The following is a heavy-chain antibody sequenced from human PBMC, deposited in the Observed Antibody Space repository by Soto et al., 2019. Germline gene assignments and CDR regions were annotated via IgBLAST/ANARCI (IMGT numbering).Heavy chain of an antibody. V-gene: IGHV3-21*01. Sequence: GSLRLSCTVSGFAFNNYGINWVRQAPGKGLEWVSSISKSDYTYYSDSVKGRFAISRDNAKSSVSLQVNTLRVEDTAVYYCAREDSIIIPAVSDFWGPGTLVTVSS. CDR3: AREDSIIIPAVSDF. CDR2: ISKSDYT. J-gene: IGHJ4*03. D-gene: IGHD2-2*01. CDR1: GFAFNNYG.